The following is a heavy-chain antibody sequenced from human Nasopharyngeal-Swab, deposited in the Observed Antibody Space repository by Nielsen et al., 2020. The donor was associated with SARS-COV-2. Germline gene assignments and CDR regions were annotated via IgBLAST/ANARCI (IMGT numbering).Heavy chain of an antibody. CDR2: IYPGDSDT. D-gene: IGHD2-15*01. CDR3: ARHLFPRGDYYGMDV. J-gene: IGHJ6*02. CDR1: GSSFTAYW. V-gene: IGHV5-51*01. Sequence: GESLKISCKGSGSSFTAYWIGWVRQMPGKGLEWMGIIYPGDSDTRYSPSFQGQVTISADKSISTAYLQWSSLKASDTAIYYCARHLFPRGDYYGMDVWGQGTTVTV.